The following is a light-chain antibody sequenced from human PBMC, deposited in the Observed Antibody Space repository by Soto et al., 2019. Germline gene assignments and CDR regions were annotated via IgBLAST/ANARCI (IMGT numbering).Light chain of an antibody. J-gene: IGKJ2*01. CDR1: HNISSH. CDR2: AAS. Sequence: DIQMTQSPSSLSAFIGDRVTITCRTTHNISSHFNLYHQKPGKAPNLLIYAASSLQSWVPSGFSGSGSGTDFTLNITTLQPDEFATYYCQQSFSIPFTFGQETNLQI. V-gene: IGKV1-39*01. CDR3: QQSFSIPFT.